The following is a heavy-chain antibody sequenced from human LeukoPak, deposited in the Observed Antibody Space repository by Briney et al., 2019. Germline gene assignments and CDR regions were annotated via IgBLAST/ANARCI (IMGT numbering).Heavy chain of an antibody. CDR1: GGSISSYY. CDR2: IYYSGST. V-gene: IGHV4-59*08. D-gene: IGHD3-10*01. J-gene: IGHJ4*02. CDR3: ARQPKLLWFGELPYYFDY. Sequence: KPSETLSLTCTVSGGSISSYYWSWIRQPPGKGLEWIGYIYYSGSTNYNPSLKSRVTISVDTSKNQFSLKLSSVTAADTAVYYCARQPKLLWFGELPYYFDYWGQGTLVTVSS.